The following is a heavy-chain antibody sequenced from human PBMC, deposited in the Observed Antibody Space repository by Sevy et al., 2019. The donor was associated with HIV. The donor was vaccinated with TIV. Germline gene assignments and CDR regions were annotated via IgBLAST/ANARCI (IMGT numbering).Heavy chain of an antibody. Sequence: ASVKVSCKASGGTFSSYAISWVRQAPGQGLEWMGGIIPIFGTANYAQKFQGRVTITADESTSTAYMELSSLRSEDTAVYYCARGPITFGSGALFDYWGQGTLVTVSS. J-gene: IGHJ4*02. CDR1: GGTFSSYA. D-gene: IGHD1-26*01. CDR3: ARGPITFGSGALFDY. CDR2: IIPIFGTA. V-gene: IGHV1-69*13.